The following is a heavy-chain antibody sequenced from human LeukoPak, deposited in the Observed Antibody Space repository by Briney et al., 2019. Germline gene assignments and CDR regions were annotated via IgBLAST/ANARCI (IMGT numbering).Heavy chain of an antibody. Sequence: ASVKVSCKASGYTFTSYDINWVRQATGQGLEWMGWMNPNSGNTGYAQKFQGRVTMTRNTSISTAYMELSSLRSEDTAVYYCARGHIVVDILTGYPRGYYYYGMDVWGQGTTVTVSS. V-gene: IGHV1-8*01. CDR3: ARGHIVVDILTGYPRGYYYYGMDV. D-gene: IGHD3-9*01. CDR2: MNPNSGNT. J-gene: IGHJ6*02. CDR1: GYTFTSYD.